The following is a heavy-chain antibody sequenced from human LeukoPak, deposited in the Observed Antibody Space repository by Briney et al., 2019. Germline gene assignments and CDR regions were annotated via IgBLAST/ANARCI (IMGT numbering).Heavy chain of an antibody. CDR1: GYSFTSYW. J-gene: IGHJ6*03. Sequence: GESLKLSCKGSGYSFTSYWIGWVRQMPGKGLEWMGIIYSGDPDTRYTPSFQGQVPISADKSISTAYLQLNSLKASDTAIYYCARLPVPAAPMSYYYYYTDVWGKGNTVTVSS. CDR3: ARLPVPAAPMSYYYYYTDV. D-gene: IGHD2-2*01. V-gene: IGHV5-51*01. CDR2: IYSGDPDT.